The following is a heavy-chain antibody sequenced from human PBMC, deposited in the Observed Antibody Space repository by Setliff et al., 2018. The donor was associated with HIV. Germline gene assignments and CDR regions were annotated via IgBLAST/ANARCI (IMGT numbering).Heavy chain of an antibody. J-gene: IGHJ4*02. CDR1: SGAFTGHS. V-gene: IGHV4-34*01. Sequence: KPSETLSLTCGVYSGAFTGHSWSWIRQSPEKGLEWIGEISHSGRTNYNPSLKSRVSISLESSKNQFSLMLNSVTAADTAVYYCARWIGTFDSWGQGTLVTVSS. D-gene: IGHD2-2*03. CDR3: ARWIGTFDS. CDR2: ISHSGRT.